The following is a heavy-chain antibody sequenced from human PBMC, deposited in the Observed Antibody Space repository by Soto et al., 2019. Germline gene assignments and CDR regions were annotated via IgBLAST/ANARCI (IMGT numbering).Heavy chain of an antibody. CDR1: EDTFSIYT. CDR3: ARDRKNSNWTNFDS. V-gene: IGHV1-69*02. D-gene: IGHD1-1*01. J-gene: IGHJ4*02. CDR2: VLPFLDVT. Sequence: QVQLVQSGSEVKEPGSSVKISCKTSEDTFSIYTLSWVRQAPGQGLVWMGRVLPFLDVTTYSQRFQGRVTITADRSTTTAYMELSSLTFEATAVYYCARDRKNSNWTNFDSWGPGTLVTVSS.